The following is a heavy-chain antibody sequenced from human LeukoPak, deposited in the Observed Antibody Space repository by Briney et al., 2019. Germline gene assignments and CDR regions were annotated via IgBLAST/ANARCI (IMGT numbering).Heavy chain of an antibody. CDR3: ARVEMATTAYYYYYMDV. Sequence: SETLSLTCTVSGYSINSGYYWGWIRQPPGQGLEWIGSIYYSRSTYYNPSLKSRVTISVDTSKNQFSLKLSSVTAADTAVYYCARVEMATTAYYYYYMDVWGKGTTVTISS. CDR2: IYYSRST. CDR1: GYSINSGYY. J-gene: IGHJ6*03. V-gene: IGHV4-38-2*02. D-gene: IGHD5-24*01.